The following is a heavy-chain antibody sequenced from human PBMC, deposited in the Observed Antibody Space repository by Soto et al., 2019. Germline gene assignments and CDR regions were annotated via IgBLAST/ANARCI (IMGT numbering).Heavy chain of an antibody. CDR2: IWYDGSNK. CDR3: AAKQQLLHPFSTYCYFGMAV. CDR1: GFTFSSYG. J-gene: IGHJ6*02. V-gene: IGHV3-33*01. D-gene: IGHD6-13*01. Sequence: QVQLVESGGGVVQPGRSLRLSCEASGFTFSSYGMHWVRQAPGKGLEWVAVIWYDGSNKYYADSVKGRFTISRDNSKNTRYLQMNSLTAAVTAVYYCAAKQQLLHPFSTYCYFGMAVWGQGTTVTVSS.